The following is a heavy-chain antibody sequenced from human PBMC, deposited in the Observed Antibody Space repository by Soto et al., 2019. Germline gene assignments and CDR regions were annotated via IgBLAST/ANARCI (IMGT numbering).Heavy chain of an antibody. Sequence: GGSLRLSCAASGFTFSSYGMHWVRQAPGKGLEWVAVIWYDGSNKYYADSVKGRFTISRDNSKNTLYLQMNSLRAEDTAVYYCARDRAVRGVIGSYNWFDPWGQGTLVTLSS. D-gene: IGHD3-10*01. J-gene: IGHJ5*02. CDR1: GFTFSSYG. CDR2: IWYDGSNK. CDR3: ARDRAVRGVIGSYNWFDP. V-gene: IGHV3-33*01.